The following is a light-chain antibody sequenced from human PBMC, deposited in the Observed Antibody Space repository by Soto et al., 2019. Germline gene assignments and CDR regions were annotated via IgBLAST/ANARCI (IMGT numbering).Light chain of an antibody. CDR1: QTVGSN. CDR3: QQYNTWPRT. Sequence: EIVMTQSPATLSVSPGERITISCRASQTVGSNLAWYQQTPGQAPRLLIYTTSSRAAGVPARFSGSGSGTEFTLTIDSLQSEDVVLYYCQQYNTWPRTFGQGTRVEIK. J-gene: IGKJ1*01. V-gene: IGKV3-15*01. CDR2: TTS.